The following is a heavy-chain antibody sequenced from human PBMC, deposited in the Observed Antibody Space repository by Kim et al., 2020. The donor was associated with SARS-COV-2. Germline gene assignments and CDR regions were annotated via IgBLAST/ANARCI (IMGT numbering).Heavy chain of an antibody. V-gene: IGHV3-33*01. CDR1: GCTFSSYG. Sequence: GGSLRLSCAASGCTFSSYGMHWVRQAPGKGLEWVAVIWYDGSNKYYADSVKGRFTISRDNSKNTLYLQMNSLRAEDTAVYYCAREVVEYSSSSGSYYYYMDVWGKGTTVTVSS. J-gene: IGHJ6*03. D-gene: IGHD6-6*01. CDR3: AREVVEYSSSSGSYYYYMDV. CDR2: IWYDGSNK.